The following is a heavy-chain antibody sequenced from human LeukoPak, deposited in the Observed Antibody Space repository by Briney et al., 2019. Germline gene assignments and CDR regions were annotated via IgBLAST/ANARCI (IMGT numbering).Heavy chain of an antibody. D-gene: IGHD1-26*01. J-gene: IGHJ4*02. CDR1: GFTFTNAW. Sequence: PGGSLRLSCAASGFTFTNAWMNWVSQVPGKGLEWVGRIKSQSDDGTTDYAAPVKGRFTISRDDSKNTLYLQMNSLQAEDTAVYYCTTFRSIGYYFDYWGQGTLVTVSS. CDR2: IKSQSDDGTT. CDR3: TTFRSIGYYFDY. V-gene: IGHV3-15*01.